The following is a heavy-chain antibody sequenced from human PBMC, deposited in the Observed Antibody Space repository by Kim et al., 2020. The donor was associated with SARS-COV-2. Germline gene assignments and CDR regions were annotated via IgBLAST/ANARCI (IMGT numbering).Heavy chain of an antibody. V-gene: IGHV3-7*01. D-gene: IGHD6-19*01. CDR1: GFTFSSYW. CDR3: ARGLPGIAVAGVDY. Sequence: GGSLRLSCAASGFTFSSYWMSWVRQAPGKGLEWVANIKQDGSEKYYVDSVKGRFTISRDNAKNSLYLQMNSLRAEDTAVYYCARGLPGIAVAGVDYWGQGTLVTVSS. J-gene: IGHJ4*02. CDR2: IKQDGSEK.